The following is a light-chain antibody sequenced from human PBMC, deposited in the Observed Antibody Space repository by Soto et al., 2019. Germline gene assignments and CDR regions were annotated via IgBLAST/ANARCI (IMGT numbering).Light chain of an antibody. CDR3: HQYNDWRGT. V-gene: IGKV3-15*01. CDR2: GAS. J-gene: IGKJ1*01. Sequence: EIVMTQSPATVSVSPGERATPSCRASQSVGSNLAWYQQKPGQAPRVLIYGASTRASGIPARFSGSGSGTEFTLTISSLQSEDFAIYYCHQYNDWRGTFGQGTKVEIK. CDR1: QSVGSN.